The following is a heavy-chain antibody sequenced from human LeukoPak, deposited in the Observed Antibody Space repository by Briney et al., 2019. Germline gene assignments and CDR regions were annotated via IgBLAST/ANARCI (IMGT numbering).Heavy chain of an antibody. CDR3: SRHDYDGVQNYYSYYMDV. V-gene: IGHV4-39*01. CDR2: IYYSGTT. Sequence: TSETLSLTCTVSGGSISSSPYFWGWLRQPPGKGLEWISSIYYSGTTYYTPSLKSRVTISVDTSKNQFSLMLSSVTAADTAVYYCSRHDYDGVQNYYSYYMDVWGKGTTVTVSS. CDR1: GGSISSSPYF. J-gene: IGHJ6*03. D-gene: IGHD4-17*01.